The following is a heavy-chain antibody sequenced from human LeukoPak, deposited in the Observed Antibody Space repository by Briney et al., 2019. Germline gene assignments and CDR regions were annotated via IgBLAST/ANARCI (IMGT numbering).Heavy chain of an antibody. CDR1: GGSFSGYY. D-gene: IGHD2-8*01. J-gene: IGHJ4*02. V-gene: IGHV4-34*01. CDR3: AMYCTNGVRPAGLDY. CDR2: INHSGST. Sequence: KPSETLSLTCAVYGGSFSGYYWSWIRQPPGKGLEWIGEINHSGSTNYNPSLKSRVTISVDTSKNQFSLKLSSVTAADTAVYYCAMYCTNGVRPAGLDYWGQGTLVTVSS.